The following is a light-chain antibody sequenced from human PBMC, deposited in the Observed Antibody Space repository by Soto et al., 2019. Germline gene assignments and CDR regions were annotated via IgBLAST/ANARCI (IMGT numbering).Light chain of an antibody. Sequence: QSALTQPASVSVSPGQSITISCTGTSSDVGGYNYVSWYQQHPGKAPKLMIYDVSNRPSGVSNRFSGSKSGNTASLTISGLQAGDEADYYCSSYTSSSTLVFGGGTKLTVL. J-gene: IGLJ2*01. V-gene: IGLV2-14*01. CDR1: SSDVGGYNY. CDR3: SSYTSSSTLV. CDR2: DVS.